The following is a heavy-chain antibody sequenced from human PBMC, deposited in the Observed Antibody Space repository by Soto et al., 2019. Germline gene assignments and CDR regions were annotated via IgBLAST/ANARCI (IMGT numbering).Heavy chain of an antibody. CDR2: INPNSGGT. CDR3: ARDVAVAVYFGY. V-gene: IGHV1-2*02. CDR1: GYTFTGYY. J-gene: IGHJ4*02. D-gene: IGHD6-19*01. Sequence: ASVKVSCKASGYTFTGYYMHWVRQAPGQGLERMGWINPNSGGTNYAQKFQGRVTMTRDTSISTAYMELSRLRSDDTAVYYCARDVAVAVYFGYWGQGTLVTVSS.